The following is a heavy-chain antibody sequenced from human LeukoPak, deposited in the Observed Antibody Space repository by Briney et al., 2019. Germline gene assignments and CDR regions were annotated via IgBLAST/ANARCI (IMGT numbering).Heavy chain of an antibody. CDR1: GFTVSSTY. CDR3: AREISSGSVAGTTDYFDY. CDR2: IYSGGGT. V-gene: IGHV3-66*01. D-gene: IGHD6-19*01. J-gene: IGHJ4*02. Sequence: GGSLRLSCAASGFTVSSTYMSWVRRAPGKGLQWVSVIYSGGGTYYAASVKGRFTISRDNAKNSLYLQMNSLRAEDTAVYYCAREISSGSVAGTTDYFDYWGQGTLVTVSS.